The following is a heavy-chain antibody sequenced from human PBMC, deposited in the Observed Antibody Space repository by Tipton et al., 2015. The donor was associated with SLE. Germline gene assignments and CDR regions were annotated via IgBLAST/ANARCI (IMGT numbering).Heavy chain of an antibody. CDR1: RGSINSDY. Sequence: TLSLTCTVSRGSINSDYWNWIRQPPGTELAWIGNIYYRGTTDYNPSFKSRVNISVDTSKNQFSLKLSSVTAADTAVYYCARPDDSGSYRLDILGQGTKVTLS. CDR2: IYYRGTT. CDR3: ARPDDSGSYRLDI. J-gene: IGHJ3*02. V-gene: IGHV4-59*12. D-gene: IGHD3-16*02.